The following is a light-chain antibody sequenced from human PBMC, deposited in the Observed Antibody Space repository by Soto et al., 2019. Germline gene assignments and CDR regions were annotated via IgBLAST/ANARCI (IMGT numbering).Light chain of an antibody. CDR2: KAS. V-gene: IGKV1-5*03. CDR3: QQYNSYSLT. J-gene: IGKJ4*01. Sequence: DIQMTQSPSTLSASVGDRVTITCRASQSISSWLDWYQQKPGKAPKLLIYKASSLESGVPSRFSGSGSGTEFTLTISSLQPDDFATYYCQQYNSYSLTFGGGTKVEIK. CDR1: QSISSW.